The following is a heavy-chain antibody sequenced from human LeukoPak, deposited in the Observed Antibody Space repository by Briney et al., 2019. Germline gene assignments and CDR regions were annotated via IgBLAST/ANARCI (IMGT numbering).Heavy chain of an antibody. CDR2: IYTSGST. J-gene: IGHJ4*02. V-gene: IGHV4-4*07. D-gene: IGHD6-13*01. Sequence: SETLSLTCIVSGGSISSYYWSWIRQPAGKGLEWIGRIYTSGSTDYNPSLKSRVTMSVDMSTNQFSLKLSSVTAADTAVYYCARGEGYSSSWYTPHFDSWGQGTLVTVSS. CDR3: ARGEGYSSSWYTPHFDS. CDR1: GGSISSYY.